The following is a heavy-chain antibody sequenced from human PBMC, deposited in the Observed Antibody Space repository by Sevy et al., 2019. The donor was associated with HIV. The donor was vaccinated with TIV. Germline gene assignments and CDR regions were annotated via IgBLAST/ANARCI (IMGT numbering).Heavy chain of an antibody. CDR2: VYSSGSS. CDR1: GDSIRRSDDC. J-gene: IGHJ5*02. V-gene: IGHV4-39*01. CDR3: ARSPIAASGAKFDT. Sequence: SETLSLTCTVSGDSIRRSDDCWGWIRQPPEKGLEWIGSVYSSGSSYSNPSFKSRVTMSIDTSRNLFSLKLTSVTAADTALYYCARSPIAASGAKFDTWGPGTLVTVSS. D-gene: IGHD3-16*01.